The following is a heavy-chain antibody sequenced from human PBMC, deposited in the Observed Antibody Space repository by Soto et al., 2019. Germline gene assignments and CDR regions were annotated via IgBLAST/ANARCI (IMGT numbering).Heavy chain of an antibody. CDR3: AKEVTGGSYFYYYYGMDV. V-gene: IGHV3-30*18. CDR1: GCTFSRYG. J-gene: IGHJ6*02. Sequence: GGSLRLSCAASGCTFSRYGVHWVRQAPGKGLEWVAVISYDGSNKYYADSVKGRFTISRDNSKNTLYLQMNSLRAEDTAVYYCAKEVTGGSYFYYYYGMDVWGQGTTVTVSS. CDR2: ISYDGSNK. D-gene: IGHD1-26*01.